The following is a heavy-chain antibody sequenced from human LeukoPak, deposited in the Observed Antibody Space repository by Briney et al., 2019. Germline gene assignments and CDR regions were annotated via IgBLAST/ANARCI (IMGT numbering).Heavy chain of an antibody. V-gene: IGHV1-18*01. CDR1: GYTFTSYG. CDR3: ARVHGIAVAGTMDY. J-gene: IGHJ4*02. D-gene: IGHD6-19*01. CDR2: ISAYNGNT. Sequence: ASVKVSCTASGYTFTSYGISWVRQAPGQGLEWMGWISAYNGNTNYAQKLQGRVTMTTDTSTSTAYMELRSLRSDDTAVYYCARVHGIAVAGTMDYWGQGTLVTVSS.